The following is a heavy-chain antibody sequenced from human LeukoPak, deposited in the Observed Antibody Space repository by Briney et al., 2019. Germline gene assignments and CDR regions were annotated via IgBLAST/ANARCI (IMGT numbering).Heavy chain of an antibody. V-gene: IGHV4-31*01. CDR3: ARGSYNPHHYDFWSGYSGSYFDY. CDR2: IFDSGSI. CDR1: GGSISSGGYY. Sequence: SQTLSLTCSVSGGSISSGGYYWSWIRQHPGKGLEWIGYIFDSGSIYYNPSLRILCTISVHTSKNQSSLKLSSVTAADTAVYYCARGSYNPHHYDFWSGYSGSYFDYWGQGTLVTVSS. J-gene: IGHJ4*02. D-gene: IGHD3-3*01.